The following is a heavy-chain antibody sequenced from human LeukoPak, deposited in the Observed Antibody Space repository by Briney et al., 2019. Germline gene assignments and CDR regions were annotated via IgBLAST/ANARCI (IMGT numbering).Heavy chain of an antibody. CDR3: VRGGGYSYGPGDH. J-gene: IGHJ4*02. D-gene: IGHD5-18*01. Sequence: AGGSLRLSCAASGFTFSSYSMNWVRQAPGKGLVWVSRINSDGSSTTYADSVKGRFTISRDNAKNTLYLQMNRLRAEDTAVYYCVRGGGYSYGPGDHWGQGTLVTVSS. CDR2: INSDGSST. CDR1: GFTFSSYS. V-gene: IGHV3-74*01.